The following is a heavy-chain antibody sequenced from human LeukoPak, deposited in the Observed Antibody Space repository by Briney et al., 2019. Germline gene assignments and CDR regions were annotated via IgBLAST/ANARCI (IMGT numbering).Heavy chain of an antibody. V-gene: IGHV4-34*01. Sequence: PSETLSLTCAVYGGSFSGYYWSWLRQPPGKGLEWIGEINHSGSTNYNPSLTSRGTISVEKSKNQFSLKLSSVTAADTAVYYCARHPAYDYVWGSYRYGLDYWGQGTLVTVSS. D-gene: IGHD3-16*02. CDR3: ARHPAYDYVWGSYRYGLDY. J-gene: IGHJ4*02. CDR2: INHSGST. CDR1: GGSFSGYY.